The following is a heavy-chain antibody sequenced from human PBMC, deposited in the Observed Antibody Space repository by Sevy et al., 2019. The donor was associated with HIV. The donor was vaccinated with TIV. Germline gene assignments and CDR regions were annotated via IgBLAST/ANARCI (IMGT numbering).Heavy chain of an antibody. CDR3: AREGVGGYSYSLDY. CDR2: ISSNGDTT. J-gene: IGHJ4*02. D-gene: IGHD5-18*01. Sequence: GGSLRLSCAASGFSFSTYSLHWVRQAPGQGLEFVSVISSNGDTTYYADSVKGRFTISRDNSKNTLYLQMGCLRPEDTAVYYCAREGVGGYSYSLDYGGRGPLVTVSS. CDR1: GFSFSTYS. V-gene: IGHV3-64*02.